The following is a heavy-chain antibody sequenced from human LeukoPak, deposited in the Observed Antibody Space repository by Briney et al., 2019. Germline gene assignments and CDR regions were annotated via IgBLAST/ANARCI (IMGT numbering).Heavy chain of an antibody. D-gene: IGHD5-12*01. CDR3: ATEKHVDIVATGEAFDI. V-gene: IGHV1-69*13. CDR2: IIPIFGTA. Sequence: SVKVSCKASGYTFTGYYMHRVRQAPGQGLEWMGGIIPIFGTANYAQKFQGRVTITADESTSTAYMELSSLRSEDTAVYYCATEKHVDIVATGEAFDIWGQGAVVTVSS. J-gene: IGHJ3*02. CDR1: GYTFTGYY.